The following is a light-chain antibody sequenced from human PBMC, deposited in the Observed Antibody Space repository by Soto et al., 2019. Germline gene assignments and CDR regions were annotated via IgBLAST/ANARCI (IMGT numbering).Light chain of an antibody. V-gene: IGLV2-11*01. CDR2: DVS. CDR1: SSDVGDYNY. J-gene: IGLJ3*02. Sequence: QSALTQPRSVSGSPGQSVTISCTGTSSDVGDYNYVSWYQQYPGKAPKLVIYDVSQRPSGVPDRFSGSKSGNTASLTISGLQAEDEADYYCCSFAGRYNFWVFGGGTKLTVL. CDR3: CSFAGRYNFWV.